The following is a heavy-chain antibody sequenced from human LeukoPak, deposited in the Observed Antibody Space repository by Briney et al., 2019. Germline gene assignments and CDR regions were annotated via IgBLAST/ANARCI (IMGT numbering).Heavy chain of an antibody. J-gene: IGHJ5*02. V-gene: IGHV1-24*01. Sequence: ASVKVSCKVSGYTLTELSMHWGRQAPGKGLEWMGGFDPEDGETIYAQKFQGRVTMTEDTSTDTAYMELSSLRSEDTAVYYCATDWKNMVRGQGGWFDPWGQGTLVTVSS. CDR3: ATDWKNMVRGQGGWFDP. CDR1: GYTLTELS. CDR2: FDPEDGET. D-gene: IGHD3-10*01.